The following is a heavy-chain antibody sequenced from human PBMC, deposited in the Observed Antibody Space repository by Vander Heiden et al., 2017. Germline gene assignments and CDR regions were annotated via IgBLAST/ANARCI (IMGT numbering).Heavy chain of an antibody. V-gene: IGHV3-11*01. CDR2: ISSSGSTI. J-gene: IGHJ3*02. CDR1: GFTFSDDH. Sequence: QVQLVESGGGLVKPGGSLRLSCAASGFTFSDDHMSWIRQAPGKGLEWVSYISSSGSTIYYADSVKGRFTISRDNAKNSLFLQMNSLRAEDTAVYYCARVPRWLQFTGAFDIWGQGTTVTVSS. D-gene: IGHD5-12*01. CDR3: ARVPRWLQFTGAFDI.